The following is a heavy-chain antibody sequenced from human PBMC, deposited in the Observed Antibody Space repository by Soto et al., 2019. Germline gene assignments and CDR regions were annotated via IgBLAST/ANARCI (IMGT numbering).Heavy chain of an antibody. V-gene: IGHV1-18*04. D-gene: IGHD2-2*01. Sequence: ASGKVSCKASGYTFTTYGISWVRQAPGQGLEWMGWISAYRGNTDYAQKLQGRVTMTTDTSTSTAYMELRSLRSDDTAVYYCARDGPVVVEGMDVWGQGTTVTVSS. CDR2: ISAYRGNT. CDR3: ARDGPVVVEGMDV. CDR1: GYTFTTYG. J-gene: IGHJ6*02.